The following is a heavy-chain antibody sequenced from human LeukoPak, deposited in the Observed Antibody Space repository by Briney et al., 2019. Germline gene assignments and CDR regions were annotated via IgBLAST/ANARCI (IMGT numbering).Heavy chain of an antibody. CDR3: ARDGPPGFRAFDI. J-gene: IGHJ3*02. CDR2: IYYSGST. CDR1: GGSISSYY. Sequence: SETLSLTCTVSGGSISSYYWSWIRQPPGQGLEWIGYIYYSGSTNYNPSLKSRVTISVDTSKNQFSLKLSSVTAADTAVYYCARDGPPGFRAFDIWGQGTMVTVSS. V-gene: IGHV4-59*01. D-gene: IGHD3-9*01.